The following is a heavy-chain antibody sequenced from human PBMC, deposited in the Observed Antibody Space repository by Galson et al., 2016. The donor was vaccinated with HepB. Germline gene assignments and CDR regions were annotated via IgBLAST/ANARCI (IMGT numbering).Heavy chain of an antibody. Sequence: WIGEISHSGGTKHNPSLKSRVSISVDMSKNQFSLKLTSVTAADTAVYYCARLPPPTNYFAMDVWGQGTTVTVSS. D-gene: IGHD1-26*01. V-gene: IGHV4-34*01. CDR3: ARLPPPTNYFAMDV. J-gene: IGHJ6*02. CDR2: ISHSGGT.